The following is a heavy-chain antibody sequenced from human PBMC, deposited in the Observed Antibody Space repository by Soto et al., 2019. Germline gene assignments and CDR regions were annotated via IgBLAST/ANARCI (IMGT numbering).Heavy chain of an antibody. J-gene: IGHJ5*02. CDR2: INAGNGNT. CDR3: ARRGLPGAFNWFDP. CDR1: GYTFTSYA. V-gene: IGHV1-3*01. Sequence: ASVKVSCKASGYTFTSYAMHWVRQAPGQRLEWMGWINAGNGNTKYSQKFQGRVTITRDTSASTAYMELSSLRSEDTAVYYCARRGLPGAFNWFDPWGQGTLGTVSS.